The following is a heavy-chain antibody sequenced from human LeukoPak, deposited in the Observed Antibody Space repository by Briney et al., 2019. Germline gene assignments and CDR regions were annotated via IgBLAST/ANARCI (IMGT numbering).Heavy chain of an antibody. CDR3: ARGGLTGTTIPYFDY. CDR1: GFTFSSYW. V-gene: IGHV3-74*01. J-gene: IGHJ4*02. Sequence: GWSLRLSCAATGFTFSSYWMHWVRQPPGKGLVWVSRINSDGSSTSYADAVKGRFTISRDNAKNTLYLQMNSLRAEDTAVYYCARGGLTGTTIPYFDYWGRGTLVSVSS. CDR2: INSDGSST. D-gene: IGHD1-7*01.